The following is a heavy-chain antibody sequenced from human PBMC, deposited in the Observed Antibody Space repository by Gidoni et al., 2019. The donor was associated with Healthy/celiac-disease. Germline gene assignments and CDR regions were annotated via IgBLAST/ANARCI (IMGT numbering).Heavy chain of an antibody. V-gene: IGHV1-18*01. CDR1: GYTFTSYG. J-gene: IGHJ5*02. Sequence: QVQLVQSGAEVKKPGASVKVSCKASGYTFTSYGISWVRQAPGQGLEGMGWIRAYNGNTNYAQKLQGRVIMTTDTSTSTAYMELRSLRSDDTAVYYCARDSGPHDYSRLEIDPWGQGTLVTVSS. CDR2: IRAYNGNT. D-gene: IGHD4-4*01. CDR3: ARDSGPHDYSRLEIDP.